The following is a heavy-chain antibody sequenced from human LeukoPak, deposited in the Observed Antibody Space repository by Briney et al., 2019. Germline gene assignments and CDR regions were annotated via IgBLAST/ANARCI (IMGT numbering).Heavy chain of an antibody. CDR1: GYTFTGYY. Sequence: PGASVKVSCKASGYTFTGYYMHWVRQAPGQGLEWMGWINPNGGGTNYAQKFQGRVTMTRDTSISTAYMELSRLRSDDTAVYYCARDGDSSGYYFHNWFDPWGQGTLVTVSS. CDR3: ARDGDSSGYYFHNWFDP. CDR2: INPNGGGT. D-gene: IGHD3-22*01. V-gene: IGHV1-2*02. J-gene: IGHJ5*02.